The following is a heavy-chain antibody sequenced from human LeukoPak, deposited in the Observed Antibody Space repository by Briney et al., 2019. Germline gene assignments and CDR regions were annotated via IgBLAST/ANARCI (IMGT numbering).Heavy chain of an antibody. D-gene: IGHD3-3*02. V-gene: IGHV1-18*01. CDR1: GYTFTSYG. Sequence: ASVKVSCKASGYTFTSYGINWVRQAPGQGLEWMGMISNDGRTNYAQNFKGRVTMTTDTVTTTAYMELRSLRSDDTAVYYCAREVSHGHLIRSFDPWGQGNLVPVSS. CDR3: AREVSHGHLIRSFDP. J-gene: IGHJ5*02. CDR2: ISNDGRT.